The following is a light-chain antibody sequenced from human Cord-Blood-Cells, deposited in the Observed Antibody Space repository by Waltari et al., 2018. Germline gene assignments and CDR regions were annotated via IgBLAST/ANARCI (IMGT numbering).Light chain of an antibody. J-gene: IGKJ4*01. CDR2: GAS. CDR1: QSVSSRY. CDR3: QQYESSPLL. V-gene: IGKV3-20*01. Sequence: EIVLTQSPGTQSLSPGERATLSCRSSQSVSSRYLAWYQQKPGQAPRLLNYGASSKATGIADTLSGNGSGTVFTLTISRLEPQDCAGYYCQQYESSPLLFGGGTKV.